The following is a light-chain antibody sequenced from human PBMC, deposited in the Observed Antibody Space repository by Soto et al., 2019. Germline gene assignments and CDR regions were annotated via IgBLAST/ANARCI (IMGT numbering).Light chain of an antibody. V-gene: IGKV1-5*01. CDR2: DAS. CDR1: HSISSW. Sequence: DIQMTQSPSTLSASLGDRFTSTFLASHSISSWLAWYQQKPGKAPKLLIYDASSLESGVPSRFSGSGSGTEFTLTISSLQPDDFATYYCQQYNSYSPWTFGQGTKVDI. J-gene: IGKJ1*01. CDR3: QQYNSYSPWT.